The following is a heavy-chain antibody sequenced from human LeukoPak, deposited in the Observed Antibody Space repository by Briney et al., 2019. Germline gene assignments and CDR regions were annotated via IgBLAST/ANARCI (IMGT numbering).Heavy chain of an antibody. Sequence: GGPLRLSCAASGFTFSGSAMHWVRQASGKGLEWVGRIRSKANSYATAYAASVKGRFTISRDDSKNTAYLQMNSLKTEDTAVYYCTRGYGSGSDDGDYWGQGTLVTVSS. CDR3: TRGYGSGSDDGDY. J-gene: IGHJ4*02. CDR1: GFTFSGSA. V-gene: IGHV3-73*01. D-gene: IGHD3-10*01. CDR2: IRSKANSYAT.